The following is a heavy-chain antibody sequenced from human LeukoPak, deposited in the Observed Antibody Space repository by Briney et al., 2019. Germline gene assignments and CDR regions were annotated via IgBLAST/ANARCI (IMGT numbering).Heavy chain of an antibody. CDR1: GGSLNSGGYY. CDR2: IYYSGST. V-gene: IGHV4-31*03. J-gene: IGHJ6*02. CDR3: ARDSRDCRSTSCYYPYYYGMDV. D-gene: IGHD2-2*01. Sequence: SQTLSLTCTVSGGSLNSGGYYWSWIRQHPGEGLEWIGYIYYSGSTYYNPSLKSRVTVSVDTSKNLFSLKLSSVTAADTAVYYCARDSRDCRSTSCYYPYYYGMDVWGQGTTVTVSS.